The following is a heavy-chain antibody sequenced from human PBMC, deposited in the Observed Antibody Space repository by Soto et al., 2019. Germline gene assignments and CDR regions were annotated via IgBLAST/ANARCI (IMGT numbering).Heavy chain of an antibody. Sequence: QLQLQELGPGLVKPSETLSLTCTVSGGSISISDYYWGWIRQPPGMGLDWIGNIHHTGTAYYNPSIKSRVTGPVNTSSGQFYLKLSSMTATETAVYYCVDMRGQWLPRDWGGGILVTVCS. D-gene: IGHD6-19*01. V-gene: IGHV4-39*01. CDR1: GGSISISDYY. J-gene: IGHJ4*02. CDR2: IHHTGTA. CDR3: VDMRGQWLPRD.